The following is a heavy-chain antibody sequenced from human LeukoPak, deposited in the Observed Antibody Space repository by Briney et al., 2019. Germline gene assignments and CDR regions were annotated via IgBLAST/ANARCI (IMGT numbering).Heavy chain of an antibody. Sequence: SETLSLTCTVSGGSISSSSYYWGWIRQPPGKGLEWIGSIYYSGSTYYNPSLKSRVTISVDTSKNQFSLKLSSVTAADTAVYYCARITWSGYYFHFGNRYYFDYWGQGTLVTVSS. CDR1: GGSISSSSYY. CDR2: IYYSGST. D-gene: IGHD3-3*01. CDR3: ARITWSGYYFHFGNRYYFDY. V-gene: IGHV4-39*07. J-gene: IGHJ4*02.